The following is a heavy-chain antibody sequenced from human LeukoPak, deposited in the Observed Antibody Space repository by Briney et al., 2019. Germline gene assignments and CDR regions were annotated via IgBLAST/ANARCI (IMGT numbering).Heavy chain of an antibody. J-gene: IGHJ4*02. CDR3: ARLGLRYFDWLSERYPSEDY. V-gene: IGHV1-46*01. D-gene: IGHD3-9*01. Sequence: GASVKVSCKASGYTFTGYYMHWVRQAPGQGLEWMGIINPSCGSTSYAQKFQGRVTMTRDTSTSTVYMELSSLRSEDTAVYYCARLGLRYFDWLSERYPSEDYWGQGTLVTVSS. CDR1: GYTFTGYY. CDR2: INPSCGST.